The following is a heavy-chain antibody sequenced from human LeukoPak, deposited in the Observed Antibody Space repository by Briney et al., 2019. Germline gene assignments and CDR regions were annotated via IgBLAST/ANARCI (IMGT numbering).Heavy chain of an antibody. V-gene: IGHV1-69*13. Sequence: SVKVSCKASGGTFISYAISWVRQAPGQGLEWMGGIIPIFGTANYAQKFQGRVTITADESTSTAYMELSSLRSEDTAVYYCARNRYCSSTSCPSNYYYYGMDVWGQGTTVTVSS. J-gene: IGHJ6*02. CDR2: IIPIFGTA. CDR3: ARNRYCSSTSCPSNYYYYGMDV. D-gene: IGHD2-2*01. CDR1: GGTFISYA.